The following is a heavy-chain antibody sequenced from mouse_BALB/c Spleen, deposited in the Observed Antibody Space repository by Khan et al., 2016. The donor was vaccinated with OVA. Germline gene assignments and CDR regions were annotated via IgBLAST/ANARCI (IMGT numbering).Heavy chain of an antibody. J-gene: IGHJ3*01. D-gene: IGHD1-1*01. Sequence: EVQLQQSGPELVKPGASMKISCKTSGYSFTDYTMNWVKQSHGKNLEWIGLINPYNGFTTYTQEFKAKATLTVDKSSSTAYMELLSLTSEDSAVYYCARGNYYGSNSWFPYWGQGTLVTVSA. CDR3: ARGNYYGSNSWFPY. V-gene: IGHV1-18*01. CDR2: INPYNGFT. CDR1: GYSFTDYT.